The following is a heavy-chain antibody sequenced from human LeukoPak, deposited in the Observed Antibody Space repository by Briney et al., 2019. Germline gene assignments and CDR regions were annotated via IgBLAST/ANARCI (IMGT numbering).Heavy chain of an antibody. Sequence: SVKVSCKASGGTFSSYAISWVRQAPGQGLEWMGGIIPIFGTANYAQKFQGRVTITADESTSTAYMELSSLRSEDTAVYYCERVGDGDPVLGWFDPWGQGTLVTVSS. D-gene: IGHD4-17*01. CDR3: ERVGDGDPVLGWFDP. V-gene: IGHV1-69*01. CDR2: IIPIFGTA. CDR1: GGTFSSYA. J-gene: IGHJ5*02.